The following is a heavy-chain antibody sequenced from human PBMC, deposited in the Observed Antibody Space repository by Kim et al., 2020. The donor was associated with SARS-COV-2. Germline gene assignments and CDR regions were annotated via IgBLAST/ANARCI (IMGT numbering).Heavy chain of an antibody. Sequence: ADSVKGRFTISRDNAKNSLYLQMNSLRDEDTAVYYCARARSATTADAFDIWGQGTMVTVSS. CDR3: ARARSATTADAFDI. V-gene: IGHV3-48*02. J-gene: IGHJ3*02. D-gene: IGHD4-4*01.